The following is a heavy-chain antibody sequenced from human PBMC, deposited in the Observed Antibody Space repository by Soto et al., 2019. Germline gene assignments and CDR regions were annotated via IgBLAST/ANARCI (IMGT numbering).Heavy chain of an antibody. CDR2: IKQDGSEK. V-gene: IGHV3-7*01. J-gene: IGHJ6*03. CDR3: ARGPYSSSWYDYYYYYMDV. D-gene: IGHD6-13*01. CDR1: GFTFSSYW. Sequence: GGSLRLSCAASGFTFSSYWMSWVRQAPGKGLEWVANIKQDGSEKYYVDSVKGRFTISRDNAKNSLYLQMNSLRAEDTAVYYCARGPYSSSWYDYYYYYMDVWGKGTTVTVSS.